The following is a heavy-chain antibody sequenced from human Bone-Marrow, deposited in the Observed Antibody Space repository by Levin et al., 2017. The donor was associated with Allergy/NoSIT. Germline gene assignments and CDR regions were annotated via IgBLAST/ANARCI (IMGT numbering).Heavy chain of an antibody. CDR1: GGSINTYY. Sequence: SETLSLTCIVSGGSINTYYWSWVRQPPGKGLEWIASIFHSGSSNYSPSLKSRVTISVDSSRNQFSLRLSSVTAADTAVYYCAKLGYGDYVVGYMDVWGKGTTVTVSS. CDR2: IFHSGSS. CDR3: AKLGYGDYVVGYMDV. J-gene: IGHJ6*03. D-gene: IGHD4-17*01. V-gene: IGHV4-59*01.